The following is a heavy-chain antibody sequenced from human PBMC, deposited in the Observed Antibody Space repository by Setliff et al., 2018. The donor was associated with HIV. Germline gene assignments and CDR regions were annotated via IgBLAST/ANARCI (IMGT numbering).Heavy chain of an antibody. V-gene: IGHV3-23*01. D-gene: IGHD3-22*01. CDR1: GFSFDDYS. Sequence: HPGGSLRLSCAASGFSFDDYSMNWVRQAPGKGLEWVSCISGGGRNTTYYADSVKGRFIVSRDNSKNTLFLQMNGLRADDTAVYYCARPLVYDSSGSGYWGQGTLVTVSS. J-gene: IGHJ4*02. CDR3: ARPLVYDSSGSGY. CDR2: ISGGGRNTT.